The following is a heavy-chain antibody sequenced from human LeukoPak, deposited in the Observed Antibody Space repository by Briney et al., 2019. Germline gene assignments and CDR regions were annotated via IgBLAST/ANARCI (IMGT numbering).Heavy chain of an antibody. D-gene: IGHD2-2*01. CDR1: GGTFSSYA. CDR2: IIPILGTA. CDR3: ARCKCSSTSCYGGGYYYGMDV. Sequence: SVKVSCKASGGTFSSYAISWVRQAPGQGLEWMGGIIPILGTANYAQKFQGRVTITADESTSTAYMELSSLRSEDTAVYYCARCKCSSTSCYGGGYYYGMDVWGKGTTVTVSS. V-gene: IGHV1-69*13. J-gene: IGHJ6*04.